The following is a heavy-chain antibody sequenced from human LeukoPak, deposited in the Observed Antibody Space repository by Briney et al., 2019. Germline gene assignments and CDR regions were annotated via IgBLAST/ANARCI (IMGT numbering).Heavy chain of an antibody. Sequence: GGSLRLSCAASGFTFSSYGMHWVRQAPGKGLEWVAVISYDGSNKYYADSVKGRFTISRDNSKNPLYLQMNSLRAEDTAVYYCATAIAAAASSSWFDPWGQGTLVTVSS. CDR2: ISYDGSNK. D-gene: IGHD6-13*01. CDR1: GFTFSSYG. J-gene: IGHJ5*02. V-gene: IGHV3-30*03. CDR3: ATAIAAAASSSWFDP.